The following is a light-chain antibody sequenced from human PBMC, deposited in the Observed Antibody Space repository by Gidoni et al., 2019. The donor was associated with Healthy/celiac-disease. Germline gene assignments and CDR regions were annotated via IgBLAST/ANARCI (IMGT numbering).Light chain of an antibody. CDR2: AAS. J-gene: IGKJ1*01. CDR3: QQSYSTPWT. CDR1: QSISSY. Sequence: DIQMTKSPSSLSASVGDRVTITCRASQSISSYLNWYQQKPGKAPKLLIYAASSLQSGVPSRFSGSGSGTDFTLPISSLQPEDFATYYCQQSYSTPWTFGQXTKVEIK. V-gene: IGKV1-39*01.